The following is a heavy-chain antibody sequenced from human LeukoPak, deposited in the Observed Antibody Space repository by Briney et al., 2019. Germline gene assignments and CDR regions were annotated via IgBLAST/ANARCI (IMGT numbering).Heavy chain of an antibody. D-gene: IGHD3-16*01. CDR2: IKQDGSEK. CDR3: ARDMITFGGVMDY. V-gene: IGHV3-7*01. Sequence: GGSLRLSCAASGFTFSSYGMHWVRQAPGKGLEWVANIKQDGSEKYYVDSVKGRFTISRDNAKNSLYLQMNSLRAEDTAVYYCARDMITFGGVMDYWGQGTLVTVSS. CDR1: GFTFSSYG. J-gene: IGHJ4*02.